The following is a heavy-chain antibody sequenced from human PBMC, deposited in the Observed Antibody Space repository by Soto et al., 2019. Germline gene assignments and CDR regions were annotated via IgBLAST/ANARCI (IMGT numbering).Heavy chain of an antibody. CDR2: IYYSGST. D-gene: IGHD3-22*01. CDR1: GGSISSYY. J-gene: IGHJ5*02. CDR3: ARSNYYDSSGYYLP. Sequence: SETLSLTCTVSGGSISSYYWSWIRQPPGKGLEWIGYIYYSGSTNYNPSLKSRVTISVDTSKNQFSLKLSSVTAADTAVYYCARSNYYDSSGYYLPWGQGTLVTVSS. V-gene: IGHV4-59*01.